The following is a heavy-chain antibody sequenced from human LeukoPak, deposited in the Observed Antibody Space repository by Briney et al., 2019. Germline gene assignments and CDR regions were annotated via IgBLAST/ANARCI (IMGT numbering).Heavy chain of an antibody. V-gene: IGHV1-18*01. CDR1: GYTFTSYG. CDR2: ISAYNGNT. J-gene: IGHJ6*03. D-gene: IGHD3-10*01. CDR3: ARVISDYDNYYMDV. Sequence: GASVKVSCKASGYTFTSYGISWVRQAPGQGLEWMGWISAYNGNTNYAQKLQGRVTMTTDTSTSTAYMELSSLRSEDTAVYYCARVISDYDNYYMDVWGKGTTVTVSS.